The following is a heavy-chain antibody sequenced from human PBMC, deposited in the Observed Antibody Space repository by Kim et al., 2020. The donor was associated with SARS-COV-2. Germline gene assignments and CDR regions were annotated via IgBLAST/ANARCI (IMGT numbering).Heavy chain of an antibody. CDR3: ARQPTPHGSGSSENDY. CDR2: IDPSDSYT. CDR1: GYSFTSYW. J-gene: IGHJ4*02. Sequence: GESLKISCKGSGYSFTSYWISWVRQMPGKGLEWMGRIDPSDSYTNYSPSFQGHVTISADKSISTAYLQWSSLKASDTAMYYCARQPTPHGSGSSENDYWGQGTLVTVSS. D-gene: IGHD3-10*01. V-gene: IGHV5-10-1*01.